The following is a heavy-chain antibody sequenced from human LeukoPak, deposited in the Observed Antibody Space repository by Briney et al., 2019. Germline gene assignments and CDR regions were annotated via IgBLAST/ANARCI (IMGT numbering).Heavy chain of an antibody. J-gene: IGHJ4*02. CDR1: GCTFTNNY. D-gene: IGHD5-18*01. V-gene: IGHV1-46*01. Sequence: ASVKVSCKTSGCTFTNNYMHWVRQAPGQGLEWMGIINPSGGSTSYAQKFQGRVTMTGDTSTNTVCMELSSLRSEDTAMYYCAREWVHYTYGSPPIDYWGQGTLVTVSS. CDR2: INPSGGST. CDR3: AREWVHYTYGSPPIDY.